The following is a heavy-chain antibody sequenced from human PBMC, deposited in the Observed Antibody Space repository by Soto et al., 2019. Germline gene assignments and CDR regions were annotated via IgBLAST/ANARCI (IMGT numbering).Heavy chain of an antibody. D-gene: IGHD3-3*01. CDR3: ARGAYDFWSGYYFDY. CDR1: GGSISSGGYS. V-gene: IGHV4-30-2*01. J-gene: IGHJ4*02. CDR2: IYHSGST. Sequence: SETLSLTCAVSGGSISSGGYSWTWIRQPPGKGLEWIGYIYHSGSTYYNPSLKSRVTISVDRSKNQFSLKLSSVTAADTAVYYCARGAYDFWSGYYFDYWGQGTLVTVSS.